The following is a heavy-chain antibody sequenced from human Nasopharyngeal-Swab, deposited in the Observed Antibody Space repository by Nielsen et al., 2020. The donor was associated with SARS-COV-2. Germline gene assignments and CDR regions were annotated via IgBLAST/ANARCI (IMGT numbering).Heavy chain of an antibody. CDR1: GLTVSSTY. V-gene: IGHV3-53*01. J-gene: IGHJ5*02. Sequence: GGSLRLSCSVSGLTVSSTYMSWVRPAPGKGLEWVSVTEIGGTTHYADSVKGRFTISRDSSTNTLYLQMNNVRAEDTAVYYCARDLGGGYCTTTNCPGSWGQGTLVTVSS. CDR2: TEIGGTT. CDR3: ARDLGGGYCTTTNCPGS. D-gene: IGHD2-2*01.